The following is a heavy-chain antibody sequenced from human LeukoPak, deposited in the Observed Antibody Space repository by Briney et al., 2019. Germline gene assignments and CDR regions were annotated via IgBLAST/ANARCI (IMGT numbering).Heavy chain of an antibody. CDR1: GGSISGSRYY. CDR2: IYYNADT. Sequence: SETLSLTCTVSGGSISGSRYYWGWIRQPPGMGLEWIGTIYYNADTYHNPSLKSRVTISVDTSKNQFSLKLSSVTAADTAVYYCASPREMATIYDAFDIWGQGTMVTVSS. J-gene: IGHJ3*02. V-gene: IGHV4-39*01. D-gene: IGHD5-24*01. CDR3: ASPREMATIYDAFDI.